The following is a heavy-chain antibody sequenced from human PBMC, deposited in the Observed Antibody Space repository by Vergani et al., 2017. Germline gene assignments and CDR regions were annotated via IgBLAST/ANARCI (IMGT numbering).Heavy chain of an antibody. J-gene: IGHJ3*02. CDR1: GFTFSSYE. Sequence: EVQLVESGGGLVQPGGSLRLSCAASGFTFSSYEMNWVRQAPGKGLGWVSYISSSGSTIYYTDSVKGRFTISRDNAKNSLYLQMNSLRAEETAVYYCARGGSGDYLDDAFDIWGQGTMVTVSS. CDR3: ARGGSGDYLDDAFDI. D-gene: IGHD4-17*01. V-gene: IGHV3-48*03. CDR2: ISSSGSTI.